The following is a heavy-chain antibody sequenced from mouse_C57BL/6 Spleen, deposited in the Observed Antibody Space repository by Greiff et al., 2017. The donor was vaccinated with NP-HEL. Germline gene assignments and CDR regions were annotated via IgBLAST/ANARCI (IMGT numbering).Heavy chain of an antibody. V-gene: IGHV5-4*03. CDR1: GFTFSSYA. CDR3: ARAVITTVVGRGYFDV. J-gene: IGHJ1*03. Sequence: EVKVVESGGGLVKPGGSLKLSCAASGFTFSSYAMSWVRQTPEKRLEWVATISDGGSYTYYPDNVKGRFTISRDNAKNNLYLQMSHLKSEDTAMYYCARAVITTVVGRGYFDVWGTGTTVTVSS. CDR2: ISDGGSYT. D-gene: IGHD1-1*01.